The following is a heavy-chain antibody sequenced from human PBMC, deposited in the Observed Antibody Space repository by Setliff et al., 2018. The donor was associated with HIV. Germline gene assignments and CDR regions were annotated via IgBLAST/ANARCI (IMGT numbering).Heavy chain of an antibody. J-gene: IGHJ4*02. V-gene: IGHV4-34*01. CDR2: INHNKSS. Sequence: SETLSLTCAVYGESLSDYYWSWIRQPPGKGLEWIGEINHNKSSDYNPSLKSRVTMSVDTSKNQFSLKVKSVTAADTAVYYCAAKKSGDYPFNWGQGTLVTVSS. CDR3: AAKKSGDYPFN. CDR1: GESLSDYY. D-gene: IGHD4-17*01.